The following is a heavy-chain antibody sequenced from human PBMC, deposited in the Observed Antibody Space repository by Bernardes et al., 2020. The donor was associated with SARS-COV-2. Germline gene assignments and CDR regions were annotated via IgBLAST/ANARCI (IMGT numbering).Heavy chain of an antibody. CDR3: TNGLDN. CDR1: GFTLSGSA. Sequence: GSLRLSCAASGFTLSGSALHWVRQASGQGLEWVGRIRGKANSDATAYGASVKGRFIISRDDSDNTAYLHMNSLKAEDTAVYFCTNGLDNWGQGTLVTVSS. CDR2: IRGKANSDAT. V-gene: IGHV3-73*01. J-gene: IGHJ4*02.